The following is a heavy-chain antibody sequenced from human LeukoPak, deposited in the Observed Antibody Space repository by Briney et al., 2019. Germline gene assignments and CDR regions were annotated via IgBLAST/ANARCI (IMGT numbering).Heavy chain of an antibody. CDR2: ISSSSSYI. CDR3: AKGQFLEWLLSGISESGGPDY. J-gene: IGHJ4*02. V-gene: IGHV3-21*01. CDR1: GFTFSSYS. D-gene: IGHD3-3*01. Sequence: GGSLRLSCAASGFTFSSYSMNWVRQAPGKGLEWVSSISSSSSYIYYADSVKGRFTISRDNAKNSLYLQMNSLRAEDTAVYYCAKGQFLEWLLSGISESGGPDYWGQGTLVTVSS.